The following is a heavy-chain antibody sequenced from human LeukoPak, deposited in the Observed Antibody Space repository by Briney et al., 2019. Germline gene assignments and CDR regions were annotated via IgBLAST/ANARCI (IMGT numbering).Heavy chain of an antibody. V-gene: IGHV1-18*01. CDR2: ASADNGYS. D-gene: IGHD4-17*01. Sequence: ASVKVSCKASGYTFSSFGFSWVRQARGQGLEWIGWASADNGYSNSAPKFQGRITMTRDKATNTAYMELRSLTSDDTAIYYCARVMYGDRRGVGYWGQGTLVTVS. CDR3: ARVMYGDRRGVGY. J-gene: IGHJ4*02. CDR1: GYTFSSFG.